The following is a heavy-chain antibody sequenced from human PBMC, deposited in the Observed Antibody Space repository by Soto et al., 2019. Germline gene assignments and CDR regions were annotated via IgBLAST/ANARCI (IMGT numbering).Heavy chain of an antibody. CDR2: IYPGDSDS. J-gene: IGHJ6*02. D-gene: IGHD1-1*01. CDR1: GYNFTSYW. Sequence: PGESLKISCKVSGYNFTSYWIGWVRQMPGKGLEWMGIIYPGDSDSRYSPSFQGQVTISADKSISTAYLQWSSLKASDTAMYYCARHPNDEYDAMDVWGQGTTVTVSS. V-gene: IGHV5-51*01. CDR3: ARHPNDEYDAMDV.